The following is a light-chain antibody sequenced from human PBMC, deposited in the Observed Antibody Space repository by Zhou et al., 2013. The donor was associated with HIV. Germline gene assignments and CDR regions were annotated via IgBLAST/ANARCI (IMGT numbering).Light chain of an antibody. J-gene: IGKJ5*01. Sequence: DIQMTQSPSTLSASVGDRVTLTCRASQNIDRWLAWYQQKPGKVPKLLLYKASNLASGVPSRFSGSGSGIEFTLTISSLQPDDFGTFFCQQHHFYPVTFGPGTRLQV. CDR2: KAS. CDR3: QQHHFYPVT. CDR1: QNIDRW. V-gene: IGKV1-5*03.